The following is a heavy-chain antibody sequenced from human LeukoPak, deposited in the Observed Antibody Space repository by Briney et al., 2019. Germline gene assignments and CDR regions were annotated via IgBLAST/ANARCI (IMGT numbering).Heavy chain of an antibody. D-gene: IGHD3-10*01. CDR3: AKDLDTMVRGEPFDY. CDR2: ISGSGGST. Sequence: GGSLRLSCAASGFTFSSYAMSWVRQAPGKGLEWVSAISGSGGSTYYADSVKGRFTISRDNSKNTLYLQMNSLRAGDTAVYYCAKDLDTMVRGEPFDYWGQGTLVTVSS. J-gene: IGHJ4*02. V-gene: IGHV3-23*01. CDR1: GFTFSSYA.